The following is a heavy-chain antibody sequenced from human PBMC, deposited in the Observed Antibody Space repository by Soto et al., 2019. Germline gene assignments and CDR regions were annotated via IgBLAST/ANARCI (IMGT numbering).Heavy chain of an antibody. CDR1: GGTFSSYT. CDR3: ASPSRYTNYYYYYGMDV. J-gene: IGHJ6*02. V-gene: IGHV1-69*13. Sequence: SVKVSCKASGGTFSSYTISWVRQAPGQGLEWMGGIIPIFGTANYAQKFQGRVTITADESTSTAYMELSSLRSEDTAVYYCASPSRYTNYYYYYGMDVWGQGTMVTVSS. D-gene: IGHD5-18*01. CDR2: IIPIFGTA.